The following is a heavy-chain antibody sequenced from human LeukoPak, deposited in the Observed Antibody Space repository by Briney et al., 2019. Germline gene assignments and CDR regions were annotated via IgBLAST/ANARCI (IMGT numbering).Heavy chain of an antibody. V-gene: IGHV4-31*03. CDR1: GGSISSGGYY. CDR3: ARVGGVVLRFLGNWFDP. Sequence: SSETLSLTCTVSGGSISSGGYYWSWIRQHPGKGLEWIGYIYYSGSTYYNPSLKSRVTISVDTPKNQFSLKLSSVTAADTAVYYCARVGGVVLRFLGNWFDPWGQGTLVTVSS. J-gene: IGHJ5*02. CDR2: IYYSGST. D-gene: IGHD3-3*01.